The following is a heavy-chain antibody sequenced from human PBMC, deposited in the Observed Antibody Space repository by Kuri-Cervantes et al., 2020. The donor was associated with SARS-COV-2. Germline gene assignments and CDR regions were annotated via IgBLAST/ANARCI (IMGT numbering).Heavy chain of an antibody. J-gene: IGHJ4*02. Sequence: SETLSLTCTVSCGSISSYYWSWIRQPPGKGLEWIGYIYYSGGTNYNPSLKSRVTISVDTSKNQFSLKLSSVTAADTAVYYCARDRWELHDYWGQGTLVTVSS. CDR3: ARDRWELHDY. CDR1: CGSISSYY. V-gene: IGHV4-59*12. CDR2: IYYSGGT. D-gene: IGHD1-26*01.